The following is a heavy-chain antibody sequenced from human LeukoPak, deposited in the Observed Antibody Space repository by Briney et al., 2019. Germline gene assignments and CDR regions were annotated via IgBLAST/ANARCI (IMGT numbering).Heavy chain of an antibody. Sequence: ASVKVSCKASGYTFTSYGISWVRQAPGQGLEWMGWISPYNGNTNYAQKLQGRVTMTTDTSTSTAYMELRSLRSDDTAVYCCTRAMVTFGGVYNWFDPWGQGTLVTVSS. CDR2: ISPYNGNT. J-gene: IGHJ5*02. CDR1: GYTFTSYG. CDR3: TRAMVTFGGVYNWFDP. D-gene: IGHD3-16*01. V-gene: IGHV1-18*01.